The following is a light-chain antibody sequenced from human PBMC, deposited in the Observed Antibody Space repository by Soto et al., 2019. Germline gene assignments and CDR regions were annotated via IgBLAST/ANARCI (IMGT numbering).Light chain of an antibody. CDR2: EVN. Sequence: QSALTQPPSVSGSPGQSVTISCTGTSSDVGSYNRLSWYQQPPGTAPTLIMYEVNTRPSGVPDRFSGSKSGSTASLTISGLQAEDEAESYCSLYISCSTYVFGPGTKLTV. J-gene: IGLJ1*01. CDR1: SSDVGSYNR. V-gene: IGLV2-18*01. CDR3: SLYISCSTYV.